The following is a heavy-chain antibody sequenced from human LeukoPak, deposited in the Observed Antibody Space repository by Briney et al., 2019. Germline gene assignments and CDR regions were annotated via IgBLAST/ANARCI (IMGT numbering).Heavy chain of an antibody. J-gene: IGHJ4*02. CDR2: FDPEDGET. V-gene: IGHV1-24*01. Sequence: ASVKVSCKVSGYTLTELSMHWVRQAPGKGLEWMGGFDPEDGETIYAQKFQGRVTMTEDTSTDTAYMELSSLRSADTAVYYCARDLVTMVRGVILSVLDYWGQGTLVTVSS. CDR3: ARDLVTMVRGVILSVLDY. D-gene: IGHD3-10*01. CDR1: GYTLTELS.